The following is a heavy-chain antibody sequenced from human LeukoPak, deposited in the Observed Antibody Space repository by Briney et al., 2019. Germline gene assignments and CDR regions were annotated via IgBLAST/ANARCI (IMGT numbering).Heavy chain of an antibody. D-gene: IGHD4-17*01. V-gene: IGHV4-34*01. CDR3: ARDVTRGYGDYVGCDY. CDR1: GGSFSGYY. CDR2: INHSGST. J-gene: IGHJ4*02. Sequence: SETLSLTCAAYGGSFSGYYWSWIRQPPGKGLEWIGEINHSGSTNYNLSLKNRVTISLENSNNQLPLQQSSVTAADTAVYYCARDVTRGYGDYVGCDYWGQGTLVTVSS.